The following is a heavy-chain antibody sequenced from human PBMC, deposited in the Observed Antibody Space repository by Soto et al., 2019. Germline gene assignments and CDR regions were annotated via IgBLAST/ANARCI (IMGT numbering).Heavy chain of an antibody. J-gene: IGHJ4*02. CDR2: INNSGST. D-gene: IGHD5-18*01. CDR3: ARVRIQLWYFDY. Sequence: SETLSLTCTVSGGSLSSFYWSWIRQPPGKGLEWIGYINNSGSTKYNPNLKSRVTISVHTSKNQFSLKLSSVTAADTAVYSCARVRIQLWYFDYWGQGALVTVSS. CDR1: GGSLSSFY. V-gene: IGHV4-59*08.